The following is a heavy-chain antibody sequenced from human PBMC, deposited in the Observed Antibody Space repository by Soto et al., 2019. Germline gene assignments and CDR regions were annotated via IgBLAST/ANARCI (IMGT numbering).Heavy chain of an antibody. J-gene: IGHJ5*02. CDR3: ASSVYVHSWFAP. V-gene: IGHV4-59*08. CDR1: GGSISSSY. Sequence: QMQLQESGPGLVKPSETLSLTCTVSGGSISSSYLTWIRQPPGKGLEWIGYFYYGGGTNYNPSLSSRVTMSIDPSTNPFSMKLSSVTAADPAVSFCASSVYVHSWFAPGGQGTLVTVSS. CDR2: FYYGGGT. D-gene: IGHD3-10*02.